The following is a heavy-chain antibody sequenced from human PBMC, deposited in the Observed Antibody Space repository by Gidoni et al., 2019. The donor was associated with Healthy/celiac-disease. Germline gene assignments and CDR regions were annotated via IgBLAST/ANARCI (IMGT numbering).Heavy chain of an antibody. Sequence: EVQLLESGGGLVQPGGSLRLSCAASGFTLSSYARSWVRQAPGKGLEWVSAISGSGGSTDYADSVKGRFTISRDNSKNTLYLQMNSLRAEDTAVYYCAKDLRRIEDYYYYYGMDVWGQGTTVTVSS. J-gene: IGHJ6*02. CDR3: AKDLRRIEDYYYYYGMDV. CDR2: ISGSGGST. D-gene: IGHD2-15*01. CDR1: GFTLSSYA. V-gene: IGHV3-23*01.